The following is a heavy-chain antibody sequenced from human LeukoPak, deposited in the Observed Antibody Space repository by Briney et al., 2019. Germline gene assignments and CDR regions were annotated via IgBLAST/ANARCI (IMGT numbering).Heavy chain of an antibody. D-gene: IGHD2-2*02. CDR2: ISYEGSNK. CDR3: AKDGICSSTSCHMGYYYYGMDV. V-gene: IGHV3-30*18. J-gene: IGHJ6*02. CDR1: GFTFSSYG. Sequence: PGGALRLSCAASGFTFSSYGMHWVRQAPGKGLEWVAVISYEGSNKYYADSVKGRFTISRDNSKNTLYLQMNSLRAEDTAVYYCAKDGICSSTSCHMGYYYYGMDVWGQGTTVTVSS.